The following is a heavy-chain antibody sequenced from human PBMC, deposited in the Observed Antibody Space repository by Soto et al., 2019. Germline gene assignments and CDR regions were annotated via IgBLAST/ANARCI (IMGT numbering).Heavy chain of an antibody. V-gene: IGHV3-23*01. CDR3: FFFQAEDGIRDTVPVSAFLLNRSSDL. CDR2: TSGGGGST. Sequence: KGLKWVSTTSGGGGSTYYAESVKGRFTISRDNSKNTLYLQMNSLRAEDTAVYYFFFFQAEDGIRDTVPVSAFLLNRSSDL. D-gene: IGHD2-15*01. J-gene: IGHJ2*01.